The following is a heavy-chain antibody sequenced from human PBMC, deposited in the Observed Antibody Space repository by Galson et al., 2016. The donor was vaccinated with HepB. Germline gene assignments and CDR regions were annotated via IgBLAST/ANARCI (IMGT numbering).Heavy chain of an antibody. Sequence: SVKVSCKASGGTFSNYGISWVRQAPGQGLEYMGGIIPILGTPNYAQKFQGRVTITADESTSTACMEVISLRSEDTAVYYCARTIVRLVRNYYYQYGMDVWGQGTTVTVSS. CDR3: ARTIVRLVRNYYYQYGMDV. CDR1: GGTFSNYG. D-gene: IGHD6-19*01. J-gene: IGHJ6*02. V-gene: IGHV1-69*13. CDR2: IIPILGTP.